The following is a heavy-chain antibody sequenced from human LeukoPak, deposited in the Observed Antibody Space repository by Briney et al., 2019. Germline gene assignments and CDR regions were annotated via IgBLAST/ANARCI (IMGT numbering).Heavy chain of an antibody. D-gene: IGHD3-10*01. CDR1: GFTFSSYA. Sequence: GGSLRLSCAASGFTFSSYAMHWVRQAPGKGLEWVSTITSSSAYIYYADSVKGRFTISRDNAKNSLYLQMNSLRAEDTAVYYCARDLFGSGSFYGFWGQGTLVTVSS. V-gene: IGHV3-21*06. CDR2: ITSSSAYI. CDR3: ARDLFGSGSFYGF. J-gene: IGHJ4*02.